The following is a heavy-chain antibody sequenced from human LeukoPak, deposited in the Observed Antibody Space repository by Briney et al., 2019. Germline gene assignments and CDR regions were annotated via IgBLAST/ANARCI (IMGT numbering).Heavy chain of an antibody. D-gene: IGHD3-10*01. CDR1: GGSISSYC. J-gene: IGHJ4*02. CDR3: ARHAYGSGSASDY. Sequence: SETLSLTCTVSGGSISSYCWSWIRQPPGKGLEWIGYIYYSGSTNYNPSLKSRVTISVDTSKNQFSLKLSSVTAADTAVYYCARHAYGSGSASDYWGQGTLVTVSS. V-gene: IGHV4-59*08. CDR2: IYYSGST.